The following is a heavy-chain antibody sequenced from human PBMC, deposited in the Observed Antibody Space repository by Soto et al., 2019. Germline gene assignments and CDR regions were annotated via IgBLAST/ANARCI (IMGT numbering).Heavy chain of an antibody. Sequence: PGESLKISCKGSGYSFTGYWIGWVRQMPGKGLEWMGIIYPGDSDTRYSPSFQGQVTISADKSISTAYLQWSSLKASDTAMYYCASQNSSIAAAGQDEYYFDYWGQGTLVTVSS. V-gene: IGHV5-51*01. J-gene: IGHJ4*02. CDR2: IYPGDSDT. CDR3: ASQNSSIAAAGQDEYYFDY. D-gene: IGHD6-13*01. CDR1: GYSFTGYW.